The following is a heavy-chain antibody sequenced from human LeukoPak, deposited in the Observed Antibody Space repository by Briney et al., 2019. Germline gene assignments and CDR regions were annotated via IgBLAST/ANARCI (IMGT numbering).Heavy chain of an antibody. CDR2: IDSRSSTI. CDR1: GFTFSSYA. Sequence: GGSLRLSCAASGFTFSSYAMSWVRQAPGKGLEWVSYIDSRSSTIYYADSVRGRFTISRDNAKNSLYLLMNSLKAEDTAIYYCAREVGTPQAFDIWGQGTMVTVSS. J-gene: IGHJ3*02. D-gene: IGHD1-26*01. V-gene: IGHV3-48*01. CDR3: AREVGTPQAFDI.